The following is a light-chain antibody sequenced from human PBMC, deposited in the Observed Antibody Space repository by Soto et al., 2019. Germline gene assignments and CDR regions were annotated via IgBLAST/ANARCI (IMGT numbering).Light chain of an antibody. J-gene: IGKJ2*01. CDR1: QSISSW. V-gene: IGKV1-5*03. CDR2: KAS. CDR3: QQYNSYPYT. Sequence: DLQMTQSPSTLSASVGDKVTSTCRASQSISSWLAWYQQKPGKAPKLLIYKASSLESGVPSRFSGSGSGTEFTLTISSLQPDDFATYYCQQYNSYPYTFGQGTKLEIK.